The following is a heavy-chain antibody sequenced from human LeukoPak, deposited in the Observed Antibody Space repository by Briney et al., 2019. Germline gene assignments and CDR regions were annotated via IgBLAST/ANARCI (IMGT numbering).Heavy chain of an antibody. D-gene: IGHD2-15*01. V-gene: IGHV1-2*02. CDR1: GYTFTGHY. Sequence: GASVKVSCKASGYTFTGHYMHWVRQAPGQGLEWMGWIDPNSGVTNYAQRFQARVTMTRDTSISTAYMELSSLRSGDTAVYYCASGGFKLDYWGQGTLVTVSS. CDR3: ASGGFKLDY. CDR2: IDPNSGVT. J-gene: IGHJ4*02.